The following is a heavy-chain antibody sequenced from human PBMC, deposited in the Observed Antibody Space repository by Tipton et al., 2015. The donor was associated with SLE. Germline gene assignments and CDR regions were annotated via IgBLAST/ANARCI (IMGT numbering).Heavy chain of an antibody. V-gene: IGHV3-49*03. D-gene: IGHD3-22*01. CDR1: GFTFSDYY. J-gene: IGHJ4*02. Sequence: SLRLSCAASGFTFSDYYMSWFRQAPGKGLEWVGFIRSKAYGGTTEYAASVKGRFTISRDDSKSIAYLQMNSLKTEDTAVYYCTRDRPYYDSSGYEIDYWGQGTLVTVSS. CDR3: TRDRPYYDSSGYEIDY. CDR2: IRSKAYGGTT.